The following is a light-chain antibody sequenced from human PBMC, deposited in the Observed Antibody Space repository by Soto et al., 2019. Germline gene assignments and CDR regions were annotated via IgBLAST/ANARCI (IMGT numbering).Light chain of an antibody. CDR2: GNS. CDR1: SSNIGAGYD. Sequence: QSVLTQPPSVSGAPGQRFTISCTGSSSNIGAGYDVHWYQQLPGTAPKLLIYGNSDRPSGVPDRFSGSKSDTSASLAITGLLGEEEADCSCQSYDNGRSAFVFGTGTKFTVL. CDR3: QSYDNGRSAFV. J-gene: IGLJ1*01. V-gene: IGLV1-40*01.